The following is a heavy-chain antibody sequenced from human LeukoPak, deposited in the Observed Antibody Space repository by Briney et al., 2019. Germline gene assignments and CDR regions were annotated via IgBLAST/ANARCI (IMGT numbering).Heavy chain of an antibody. V-gene: IGHV4-61*02. CDR1: GGSIGSDNYY. J-gene: IGHJ6*03. CDR3: ARESGYCSSTSCYVENYYYYMDV. CDR2: IYTSGST. D-gene: IGHD2-2*01. Sequence: SETLSLTCTVSGGSIGSDNYYWSWIRQPAGKGLEWIGRIYTSGSTNYNPSLKSRVTMSVDTSKNQFSLKLSSVTAADTAVYYCARESGYCSSTSCYVENYYYYMDVWGKGTTVTISS.